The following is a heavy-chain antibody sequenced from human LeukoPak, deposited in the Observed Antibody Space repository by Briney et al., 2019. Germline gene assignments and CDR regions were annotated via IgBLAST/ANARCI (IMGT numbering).Heavy chain of an antibody. CDR2: ISSSSSTI. V-gene: IGHV3-48*01. J-gene: IGHJ6*03. Sequence: GGSLRLSCAASGFTFNRYWMGWVRQAPGKGLEWVSYISSSSSTIYYADSVKGRFTISRDNAKNSLYLQMNSLRAEDTAVYYCAREGGSNYYYYMDVWGKGTPVTVSS. CDR3: AREGGSNYYYYMDV. CDR1: GFTFNRYW. D-gene: IGHD3-16*01.